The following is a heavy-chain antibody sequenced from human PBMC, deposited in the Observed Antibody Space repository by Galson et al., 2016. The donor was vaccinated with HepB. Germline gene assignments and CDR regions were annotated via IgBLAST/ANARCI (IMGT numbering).Heavy chain of an antibody. CDR3: AREGGRRLTMVRGILENDHPAMDV. D-gene: IGHD3-10*01. CDR1: GFRLSDFY. J-gene: IGHJ6*02. V-gene: IGHV3-11*01. CDR2: ISSNGGTT. Sequence: SLRLSCAASGFRLSDFYVHWIRQAPGKGLEWVSYISSNGGTTDYTDSVKGRFTISRDDADNSVYLEMHSLRAEDTALYYCAREGGRRLTMVRGILENDHPAMDVWGQGTTVSVSS.